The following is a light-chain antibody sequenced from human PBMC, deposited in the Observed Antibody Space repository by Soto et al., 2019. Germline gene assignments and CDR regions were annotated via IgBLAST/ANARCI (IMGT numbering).Light chain of an antibody. CDR3: QQYGNSVT. V-gene: IGKV3-20*01. Sequence: EIVLTQSPGTLSLSPGARATLSCMASQSVSSNYLAWYQQKPGQAPRLLIYGASTRATGIPDRFSGSGSGTDFTLTISRMEPEDFAVYYCQQYGNSVTFGQGTKVDIK. CDR2: GAS. CDR1: QSVSSNY. J-gene: IGKJ1*01.